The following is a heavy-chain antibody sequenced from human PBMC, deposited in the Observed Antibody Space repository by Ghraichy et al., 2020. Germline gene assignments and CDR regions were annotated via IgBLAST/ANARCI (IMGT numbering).Heavy chain of an antibody. CDR2: INHRGST. J-gene: IGHJ6*02. CDR1: GRSFSAYY. V-gene: IGHV4-34*01. Sequence: SQTLSLTCAVYGRSFSAYYWSWIRQPPGKGLEWIGEINHRGSTEYSPSLRSRVTISADTSKNRFSLRLTSVTAADTAVYYCAMRRWETEFYYYGMDVWGQGTTVTVSS. CDR3: AMRRWETEFYYYGMDV. D-gene: IGHD1-26*01.